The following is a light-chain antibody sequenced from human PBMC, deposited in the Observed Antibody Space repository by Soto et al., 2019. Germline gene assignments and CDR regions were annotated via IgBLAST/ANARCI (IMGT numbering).Light chain of an antibody. J-gene: IGKJ4*01. CDR2: DAS. CDR1: QSVSSY. Sequence: EIVLTQSPATLSLSPGERATLSCRASQSVSSYLAWYQQKPGQAPRLLIYDASNRATGIPARFSGSGSGTDFTFTIRSLEPEDFAVYFCQQRSNWPLTFGGGTKVEIK. CDR3: QQRSNWPLT. V-gene: IGKV3-11*01.